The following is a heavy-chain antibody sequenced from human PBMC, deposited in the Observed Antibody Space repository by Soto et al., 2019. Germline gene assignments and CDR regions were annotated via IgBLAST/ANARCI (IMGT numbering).Heavy chain of an antibody. CDR2: IYYSGST. CDR1: GGSISSSSYY. CDR3: ARHGYNWNDVNFYY. D-gene: IGHD1-20*01. Sequence: QLQLQESGPGLVKPSETLSLTCTVSGGSISSSSYYWGWIRQPPGKGLEWIGSIYYSGSTYYNPSLKSRVTISVDTSKNQFSLKLSSVTAADTAVYYCARHGYNWNDVNFYYWGQGTLVTVSS. J-gene: IGHJ4*02. V-gene: IGHV4-39*01.